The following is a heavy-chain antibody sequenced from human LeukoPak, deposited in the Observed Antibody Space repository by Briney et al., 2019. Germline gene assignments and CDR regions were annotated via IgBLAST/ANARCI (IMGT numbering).Heavy chain of an antibody. V-gene: IGHV3-33*01. CDR3: ARDPGYCSGGSCYSLILDY. J-gene: IGHJ4*02. CDR2: IWYDGSNK. D-gene: IGHD2-15*01. Sequence: GRSLRLSCAASGFTFSSYGMHWVRQAPGKGLEWVAVIWYDGSNKYYADSVKGRFTISRDNSKNTLYLQMNSLRAEDTAVYYCARDPGYCSGGSCYSLILDYWGQGTLVTVPS. CDR1: GFTFSSYG.